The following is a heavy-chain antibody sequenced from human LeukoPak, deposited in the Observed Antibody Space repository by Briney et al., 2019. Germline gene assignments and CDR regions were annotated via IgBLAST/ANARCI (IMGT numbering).Heavy chain of an antibody. J-gene: IGHJ4*02. CDR2: IYYSGST. Sequence: SETLSLTCTVSGGSISSYYWSWIRQPPGKGLEWIGYIYYSGSTNYNPSLKSRVTISVDTSKNQFSLKLSSVTAADTAVYYCARSFRSGYYYYFDYRGQGTLVTVSS. V-gene: IGHV4-59*01. CDR3: ARSFRSGYYYYFDY. D-gene: IGHD3-22*01. CDR1: GGSISSYY.